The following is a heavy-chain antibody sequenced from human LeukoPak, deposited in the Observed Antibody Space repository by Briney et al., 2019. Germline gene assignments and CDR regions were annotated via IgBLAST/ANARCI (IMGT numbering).Heavy chain of an antibody. J-gene: IGHJ4*02. CDR2: IHTSENT. Sequence: PSETLSLTCTVSGGYIGSYYWSWIRQPAGKGLEWIGRIHTSENTDYNPSLKSRVTMSVDMSTSQFSLRLTSVTAAGTAVYYCARESITGTTDYWGQGTLVTVSS. D-gene: IGHD1-7*01. CDR1: GGYIGSYY. CDR3: ARESITGTTDY. V-gene: IGHV4-4*07.